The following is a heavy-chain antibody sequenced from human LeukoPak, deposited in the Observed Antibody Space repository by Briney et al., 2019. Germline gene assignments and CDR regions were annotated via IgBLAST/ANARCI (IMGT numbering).Heavy chain of an antibody. Sequence: SETLSLTCTVSGGSFSNYYWSWIRQPAGKGLEWIGRIYTSGSTNYNPSVKSRVTMSVDTSSNQFSLKLTSVTAADMAVYYCARQPPQYYGMDVWGQGTTVTVSS. J-gene: IGHJ6*02. V-gene: IGHV4-4*07. CDR2: IYTSGST. CDR1: GGSFSNYY. CDR3: ARQPPQYYGMDV. D-gene: IGHD1-14*01.